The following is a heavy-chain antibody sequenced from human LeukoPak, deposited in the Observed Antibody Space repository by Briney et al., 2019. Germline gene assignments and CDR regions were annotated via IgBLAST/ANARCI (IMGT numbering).Heavy chain of an antibody. V-gene: IGHV3-9*01. J-gene: IGHJ3*02. CDR3: AKGEDGDYKDAFDI. Sequence: GRSLRLSCAASGFTFDDYAMHWVRQAPGKGLEWVSGISWNSGSIGYADSVKGRFTISRDNAKNSLYLQMNSLRAEDTALYYCAKGEDGDYKDAFDIWGQGTMVTVSS. CDR1: GFTFDDYA. CDR2: ISWNSGSI. D-gene: IGHD4-17*01.